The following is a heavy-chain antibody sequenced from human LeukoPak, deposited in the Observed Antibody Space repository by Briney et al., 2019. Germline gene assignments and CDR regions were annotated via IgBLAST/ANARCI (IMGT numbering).Heavy chain of an antibody. D-gene: IGHD3-9*01. CDR2: IIPIIDTA. Sequence: SVKVSCKASGGTFSSYAISWARQAPGQGLEWMGGIIPIIDTANNAQKFQGRVTISADESTSTAYMELSSLSFEDTAIYYCARARYFDWSANSGFDSWGQGTLVTVSS. CDR3: ARARYFDWSANSGFDS. V-gene: IGHV1-69*13. J-gene: IGHJ5*01. CDR1: GGTFSSYA.